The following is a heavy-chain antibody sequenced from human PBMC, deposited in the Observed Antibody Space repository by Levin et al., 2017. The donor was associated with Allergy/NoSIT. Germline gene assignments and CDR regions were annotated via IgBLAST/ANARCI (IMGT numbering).Heavy chain of an antibody. Sequence: SQTLSLTCTVSGGSISSYYWSWIRQPPGKGLEWIGYIYYSGSTNYNPSLKSRVTISVDTSKNQFSLKLSSVTAADTAVYYCARGVAAPNSYFDYWGQGTLVTVSS. CDR3: ARGVAAPNSYFDY. D-gene: IGHD2-15*01. CDR1: GGSISSYY. CDR2: IYYSGST. J-gene: IGHJ4*02. V-gene: IGHV4-59*01.